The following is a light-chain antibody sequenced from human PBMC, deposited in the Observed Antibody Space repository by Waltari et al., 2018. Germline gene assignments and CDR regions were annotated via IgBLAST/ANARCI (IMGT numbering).Light chain of an antibody. Sequence: DIVMTQSPESLAVSLGERVTIKCKSSESVLYSSNNKNHLAWYQQKPGQPPKLLLYWASTRESGVPDRFSGSGSETDFTLTVTSLQAEDVAVYYCQQYYSTPLTFGGGTKVEI. J-gene: IGKJ4*01. V-gene: IGKV4-1*01. CDR3: QQYYSTPLT. CDR2: WAS. CDR1: ESVLYSSNNKNH.